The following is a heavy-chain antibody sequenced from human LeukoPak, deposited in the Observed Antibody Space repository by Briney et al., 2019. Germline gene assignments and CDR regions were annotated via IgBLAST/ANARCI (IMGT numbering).Heavy chain of an antibody. J-gene: IGHJ4*02. Sequence: PGGSLRLSCAASGFTFSIYEMNWVRQAPGKGLEWVSYISSSGSTIYYADSVKGRSTISRDNAKNSLYLQMNSLRAEDTAGDYCARGLTLGATGQLFDYWGQGTLVTVSS. CDR1: GFTFSIYE. V-gene: IGHV3-48*03. CDR3: ARGLTLGATGQLFDY. CDR2: ISSSGSTI. D-gene: IGHD1-26*01.